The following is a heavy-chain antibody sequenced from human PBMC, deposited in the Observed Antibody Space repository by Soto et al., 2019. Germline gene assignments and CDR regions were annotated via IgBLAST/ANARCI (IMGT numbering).Heavy chain of an antibody. CDR3: AREGTGGINGTTQAAFDI. CDR2: ISSSSSYI. D-gene: IGHD1-7*01. V-gene: IGHV3-21*01. Sequence: GGSLRLSCAASGFTFSSYSMNCVRQAPWKGLEWVSSISSSSSYIYYADSVKGRFTISRDNAKNSLYLQMNSLRAEDTAVYYCAREGTGGINGTTQAAFDIWGQGTMVTVSS. CDR1: GFTFSSYS. J-gene: IGHJ3*02.